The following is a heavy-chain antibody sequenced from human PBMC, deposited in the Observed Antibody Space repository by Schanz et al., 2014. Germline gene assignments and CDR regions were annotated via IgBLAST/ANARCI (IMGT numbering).Heavy chain of an antibody. V-gene: IGHV1-18*01. CDR3: ARSAGRDFWSGYYTRFDY. CDR2: ISAYNGNT. D-gene: IGHD3-3*01. J-gene: IGHJ4*02. CDR1: GYTFTSYG. Sequence: QIQLVQSGPEVKKPGATVKVSCKASGYTFTSYGISWVRQAPGQGLEWMGWISAYNGNTKYPKKLQGRVTMTTDTSTSTAYMELRSLRSDDTAVYYCARSAGRDFWSGYYTRFDYWGQGTLVTVSS.